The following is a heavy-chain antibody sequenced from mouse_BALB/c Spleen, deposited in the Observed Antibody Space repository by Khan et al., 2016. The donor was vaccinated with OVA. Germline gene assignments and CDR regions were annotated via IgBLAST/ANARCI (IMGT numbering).Heavy chain of an antibody. CDR2: VNPNNGNT. D-gene: IGHD2-14*01. CDR3: ARWYDFFAY. J-gene: IGHJ3*01. CDR1: GYSFTVYY. Sequence: EVQLQQSGPDLVKPGASVKISCKASGYSFTVYYMSWVKQSHGKSPEWIGRVNPNNGNTNYNQKFKDKAILTVDKSSNKAYMELRSLTSEDSAVYYCARWYDFFAYWGQGTLVTVSA. V-gene: IGHV1-26*01.